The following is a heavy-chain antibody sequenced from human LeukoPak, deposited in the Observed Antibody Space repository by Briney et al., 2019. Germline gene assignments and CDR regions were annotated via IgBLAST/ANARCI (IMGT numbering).Heavy chain of an antibody. D-gene: IGHD1-14*01. CDR3: ARGVSPPEALGDAFDI. Sequence: GGSLRLSCAPSGFTFSSYWMHWVRQGPGKGLVRVSRINSDGSDTRYADSVKGRFTISRDNTKNTLSLQMNSLRLNNTAVYIGARGVSPPEALGDAFDIWGQGTMVTVSS. J-gene: IGHJ3*02. CDR2: INSDGSDT. V-gene: IGHV3-74*01. CDR1: GFTFSSYW.